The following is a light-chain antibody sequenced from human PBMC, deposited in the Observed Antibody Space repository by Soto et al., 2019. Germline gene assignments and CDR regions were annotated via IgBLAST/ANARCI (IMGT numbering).Light chain of an antibody. Sequence: QSALTQPASVSGSPGQSITISCTGTSSDIGAFNYVSWYQQHPGEAPKLIISDVTKRPSGVPDRFSGSKSGNTASLTISGLQAEDEADYDCCSFAGSNILIFGGGTKLTVL. V-gene: IGLV2-11*01. CDR3: CSFAGSNILI. CDR1: SSDIGAFNY. CDR2: DVT. J-gene: IGLJ2*01.